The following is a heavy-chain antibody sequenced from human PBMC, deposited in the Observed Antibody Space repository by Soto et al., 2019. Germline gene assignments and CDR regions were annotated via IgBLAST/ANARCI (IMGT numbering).Heavy chain of an antibody. CDR2: INPNSGGT. Sequence: ASVKVSCKASGYTFTGYYMHWVRQAPGQGLEWMGWINPNSGGTNYAQKFQGRVTMTRDTSISTAYMELSRLRSDDTAVYYCARDLSPDDYVWGSYRYGWFDPWGQGTLVTVSS. CDR1: GYTFTGYY. CDR3: ARDLSPDDYVWGSYRYGWFDP. D-gene: IGHD3-16*02. V-gene: IGHV1-2*02. J-gene: IGHJ5*02.